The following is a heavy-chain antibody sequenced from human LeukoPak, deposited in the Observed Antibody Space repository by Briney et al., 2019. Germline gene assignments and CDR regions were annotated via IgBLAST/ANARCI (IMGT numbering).Heavy chain of an antibody. CDR2: INIYNNNT. CDR1: GYTFTSYS. CDR3: ARTWKAFDI. J-gene: IGHJ3*02. D-gene: IGHD1-1*01. Sequence: ASMKVSCKASGYTFTSYSVSWVRRAPGQGLEWMGWINIYNNNTNYAQKLQGRVTMTTDTSTSTAYMELRSLRSDDTAVYYCARTWKAFDIWGQGTVVTVSS. V-gene: IGHV1-18*01.